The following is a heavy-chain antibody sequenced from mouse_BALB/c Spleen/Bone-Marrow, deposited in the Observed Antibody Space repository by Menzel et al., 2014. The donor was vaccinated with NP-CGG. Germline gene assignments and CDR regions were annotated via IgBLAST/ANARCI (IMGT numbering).Heavy chain of an antibody. J-gene: IGHJ4*01. CDR2: IDPANGNT. Sequence: VHVKQSGAELVKPGASVKLSCTASGFNIKDTYMHWVKQRPEQGLEWIGRIDPANGNTKYDPKFQGKATITADTSSNTAYLQLSSLTSEDTAVYYCARWEYYAMDYWGQGPSVTVSS. CDR1: GFNIKDTY. V-gene: IGHV14-3*02. D-gene: IGHD4-1*01. CDR3: ARWEYYAMDY.